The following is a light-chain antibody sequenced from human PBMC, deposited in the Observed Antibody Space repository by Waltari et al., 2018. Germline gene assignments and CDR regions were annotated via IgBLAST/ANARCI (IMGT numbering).Light chain of an antibody. V-gene: IGKV1-39*01. CDR3: QQSYVMPRT. J-gene: IGKJ2*01. CDR2: NTV. CDR1: QNINTY. Sequence: DIQMTQSPSSLSAIIGDRVTITCRASQNINTYLNWYQQKPGEAPKLLIYNTVNLRSGVPSRFTGSGSGAFFCLTISSLQPEDFATYYCQQSYVMPRTFGQGTRLEIK.